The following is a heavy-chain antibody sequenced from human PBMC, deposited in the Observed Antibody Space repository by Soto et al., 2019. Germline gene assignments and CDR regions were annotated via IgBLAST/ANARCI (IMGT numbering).Heavy chain of an antibody. J-gene: IGHJ6*02. D-gene: IGHD3-9*01. V-gene: IGHV3-74*01. CDR3: ARDHRAGADNDISSYYTYYGMDV. CDR2: INSDGSST. Sequence: PGGSLRLSCAASGFTFSSYWMHWVRQAPGKGLVWVSRINSDGSSTSYADSVKGRFTISRDNAKNTLYLQMNSLRAEDTAVYYSARDHRAGADNDISSYYTYYGMDVWGQGTTVTVSS. CDR1: GFTFSSYW.